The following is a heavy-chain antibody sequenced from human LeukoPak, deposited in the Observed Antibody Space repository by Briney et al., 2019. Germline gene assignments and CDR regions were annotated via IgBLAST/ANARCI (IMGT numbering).Heavy chain of an antibody. Sequence: SVKVSCKASGGTFSSYAISWVRQAPGQGLEWMGGIIPIFGTANYAQKFQGRVTITADESTSTAYMELSSLRAEDTAVYYCAKDIGYSSSWYFDYWGQGTLVTVSS. D-gene: IGHD6-13*01. CDR3: AKDIGYSSSWYFDY. V-gene: IGHV1-69*13. CDR2: IIPIFGTA. J-gene: IGHJ4*02. CDR1: GGTFSSYA.